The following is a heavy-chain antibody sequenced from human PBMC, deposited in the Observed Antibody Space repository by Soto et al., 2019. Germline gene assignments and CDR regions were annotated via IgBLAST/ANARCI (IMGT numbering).Heavy chain of an antibody. D-gene: IGHD1-26*01. CDR1: DDSITSGAYY. V-gene: IGHV4-39*01. CDR3: ARLPDSGSYYVDFYYFDS. J-gene: IGHJ4*02. Sequence: SETLSLTCTVSDDSITSGAYYWGLIRQPPGKGLEWIGTIQYRGSNYYNPSLKSRVTIPVDTSKNQYSLKVSSVTAADTAVYYCARLPDSGSYYVDFYYFDSWGQGTLVTVSS. CDR2: IQYRGSN.